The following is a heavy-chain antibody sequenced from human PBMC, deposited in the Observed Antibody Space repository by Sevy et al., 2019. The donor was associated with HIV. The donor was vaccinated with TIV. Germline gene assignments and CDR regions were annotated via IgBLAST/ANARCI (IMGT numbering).Heavy chain of an antibody. CDR3: ARGRKKAAAGPAPPLTYYYYGMDV. CDR2: ISAYNCNT. J-gene: IGHJ6*02. Sequence: ASVKVSCKASGYTFTSYGISWVRQAPGQGLEWMGWISAYNCNTNYAQKLQGRVTMTTDTSTSTAYMELRSLRSDDTAVYYFARGRKKAAAGPAPPLTYYYYGMDVWGQGTTVTVSS. CDR1: GYTFTSYG. D-gene: IGHD6-13*01. V-gene: IGHV1-18*01.